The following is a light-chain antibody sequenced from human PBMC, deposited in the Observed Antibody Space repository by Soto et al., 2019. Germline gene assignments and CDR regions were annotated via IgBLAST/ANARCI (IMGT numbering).Light chain of an antibody. CDR1: QSISSW. J-gene: IGKJ1*01. CDR3: QQYNSYPWT. Sequence: DNQMTQSPSTLSASVGDRVTITCRASQSISSWLAWYQQKPGKAPKLLIYKASSLESGVPSRFSGSGSGTEFTLTISSLQPDEFATYYCQQYNSYPWTFGQGTKVEIK. V-gene: IGKV1-5*03. CDR2: KAS.